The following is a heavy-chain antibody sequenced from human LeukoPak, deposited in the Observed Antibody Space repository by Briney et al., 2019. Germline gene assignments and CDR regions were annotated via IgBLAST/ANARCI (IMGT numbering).Heavy chain of an antibody. D-gene: IGHD2-21*02. CDR2: INHSGST. V-gene: IGHV4-34*01. Sequence: SETLSLTCAVYGGSFSGYYWSWVRQPPGKGLEWIGEINHSGSTNYNPSLKSRVTISVDTSKNQFSLKLSSVTAADTAVYYCARGTANWFDPWGQGTLVTVSS. CDR3: ARGTANWFDP. J-gene: IGHJ5*02. CDR1: GGSFSGYY.